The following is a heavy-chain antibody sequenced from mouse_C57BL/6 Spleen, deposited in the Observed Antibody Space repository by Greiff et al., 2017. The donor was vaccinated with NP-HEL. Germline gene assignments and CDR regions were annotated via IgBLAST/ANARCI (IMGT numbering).Heavy chain of an antibody. CDR1: GFTFSSYG. CDR2: ISSGGSYT. J-gene: IGHJ2*01. D-gene: IGHD1-1*01. Sequence: DVMLVESGGDLVKPGGSLKLSCAASGFTFSSYGMSWVRQTPDKRLEWVATISSGGSYTYYPDSVKGRFTISRDNAKNTLYLQMSSLKSEDTAMYYCARHTDYSFDYWGQGTTLTVSS. V-gene: IGHV5-6*02. CDR3: ARHTDYSFDY.